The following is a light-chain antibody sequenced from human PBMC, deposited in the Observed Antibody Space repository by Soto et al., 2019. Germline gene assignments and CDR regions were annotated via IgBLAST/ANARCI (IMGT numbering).Light chain of an antibody. J-gene: IGKJ4*01. CDR1: QSVSSN. CDR3: QQYNKWPPLT. Sequence: EIVMTQSPATLSVSPGERATLSCRASQSVSSNLAWYQQKPGQAPRLLIYGASTRATGIPARFSGSGSGTAFTLTISRLQSEDFAVYYCQQYNKWPPLTFGGGTKVEIK. V-gene: IGKV3-15*01. CDR2: GAS.